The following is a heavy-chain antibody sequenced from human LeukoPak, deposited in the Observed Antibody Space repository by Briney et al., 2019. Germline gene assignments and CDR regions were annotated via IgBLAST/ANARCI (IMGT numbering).Heavy chain of an antibody. D-gene: IGHD3-10*01. CDR1: GLTFSNYA. CDR3: AKDPGVGRWFDP. Sequence: GGSLRLSCEVSGLTFSNYAISWVRQAPGKRLEWVSAISGSGIATYYADSVKGRVTISRDNSKNTLYLQMNSLRAEDTAVYYCAKDPGVGRWFDPWGQGTLVTVSS. V-gene: IGHV3-23*01. CDR2: ISGSGIAT. J-gene: IGHJ5*02.